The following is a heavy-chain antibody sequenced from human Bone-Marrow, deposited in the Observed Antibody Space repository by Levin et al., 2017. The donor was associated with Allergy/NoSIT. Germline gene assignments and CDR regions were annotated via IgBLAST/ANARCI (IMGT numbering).Heavy chain of an antibody. J-gene: IGHJ6*03. Sequence: GESLKISCKASGYTFTNFAIGWVRQAPGQGLEWMGWISAYNGNTIYAQRLQGRVTMTTDTSTTTVYMELRSLRSDDTAVYYCASGRDYYYYMDVWGKGTTVTVSS. CDR2: ISAYNGNT. CDR3: ASGRDYYYYMDV. CDR1: GYTFTNFA. V-gene: IGHV1-18*01. D-gene: IGHD2-15*01.